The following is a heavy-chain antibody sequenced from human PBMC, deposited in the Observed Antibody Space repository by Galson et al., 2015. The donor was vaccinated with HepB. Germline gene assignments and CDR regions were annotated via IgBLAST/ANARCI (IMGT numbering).Heavy chain of an antibody. CDR2: ISYDGSNK. D-gene: IGHD3-10*01. J-gene: IGHJ4*02. CDR3: AKRSPGGSGSYPLKGGFDY. Sequence: SLRLSCAASGFTFSSYGMHWVRQAPGKGLEWVAVISYDGSNKYYADSVKGRFTISRDNSKNTLYLQMTSLRADDTAVYYCAKRSPGGSGSYPLKGGFDYWGQGTLVTVSS. CDR1: GFTFSSYG. V-gene: IGHV3-30*18.